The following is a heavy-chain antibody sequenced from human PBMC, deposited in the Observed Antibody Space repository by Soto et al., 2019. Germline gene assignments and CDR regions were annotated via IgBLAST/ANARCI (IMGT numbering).Heavy chain of an antibody. CDR1: GGSISSYY. J-gene: IGHJ4*02. D-gene: IGHD6-19*01. V-gene: IGHV4-59*01. CDR3: ASSSGWYYCDY. CDR2: VYYSGST. Sequence: QVQLQESGPGLVKPSETLSLTCTVSGGSISSYYWSWIRQPPGKGLEWIASVYYSGSTNYNPSLKSRVTISMGTSKNQFSLKMSSVTAADTAVYYCASSSGWYYCDYWGQGTLVIVSS.